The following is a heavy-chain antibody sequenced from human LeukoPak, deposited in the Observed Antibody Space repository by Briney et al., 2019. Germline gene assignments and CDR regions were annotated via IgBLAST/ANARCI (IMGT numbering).Heavy chain of an antibody. J-gene: IGHJ5*02. CDR1: GYTFTGYC. CDR2: INPNSGGT. D-gene: IGHD2-2*01. CDR3: ARDQRRVVPAAMVWFDP. V-gene: IGHV1-2*02. Sequence: GASVKVSCKASGYTFTGYCMHWVRQAPGQGLEWMGWINPNSGGTNYAQKFQGRVTMTRDTSISTAYMELSRLRSDDTAVYYCARDQRRVVPAAMVWFDPWGQGTLVTVSS.